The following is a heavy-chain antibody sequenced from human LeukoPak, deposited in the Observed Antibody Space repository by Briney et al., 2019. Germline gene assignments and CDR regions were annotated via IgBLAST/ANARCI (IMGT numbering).Heavy chain of an antibody. CDR2: IRYDGSNK. Sequence: PGGSLRLSCAASGFTFSSYGMHWVRQAPGKGLEWVAFIRYDGSNKYYADSVKGRFTISRDNAKNTLYLQMNSLRAEDTAVYYCARDLVVVVAASYYMDVWGKGTTVTVSS. J-gene: IGHJ6*03. V-gene: IGHV3-30*02. CDR1: GFTFSSYG. CDR3: ARDLVVVVAASYYMDV. D-gene: IGHD2-15*01.